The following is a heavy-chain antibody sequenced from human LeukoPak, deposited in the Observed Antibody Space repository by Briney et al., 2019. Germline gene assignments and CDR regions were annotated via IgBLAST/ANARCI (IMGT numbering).Heavy chain of an antibody. CDR3: AREGIYGDYRH. CDR2: VYTTGTT. CDR1: GGSISNYY. V-gene: IGHV4-4*07. D-gene: IGHD4-17*01. J-gene: IGHJ4*02. Sequence: SETLSLTCTVSGGSISNYYWTWIRQPAGKGLEWIGRVYTTGTTNYNPSLKSRVTMSVGTSENQFSLKLSSVTAADTAVYYCAREGIYGDYRHWGQGTLVTVSS.